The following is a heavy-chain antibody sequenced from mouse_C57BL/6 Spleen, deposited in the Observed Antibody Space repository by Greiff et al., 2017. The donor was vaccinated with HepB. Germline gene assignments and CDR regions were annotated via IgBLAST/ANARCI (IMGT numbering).Heavy chain of an antibody. CDR3: VRHSNYDYDWFAY. CDR2: IRSKSNNYAT. CDR1: GFSFNTYA. Sequence: EVKLMESGGGLVQPKGSLKLSCAASGFSFNTYAMNWVRQAPGKGLEWVARIRSKSNNYATYYADSVKDRFTISRDDSESMLYLQMNNLKTEDTAMYYWVRHSNYDYDWFAYWGQGTLVTVSA. J-gene: IGHJ3*01. V-gene: IGHV10-1*01. D-gene: IGHD2-4*01.